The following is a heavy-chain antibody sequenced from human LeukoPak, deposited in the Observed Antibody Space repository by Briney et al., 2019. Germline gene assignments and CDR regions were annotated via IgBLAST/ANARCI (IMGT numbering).Heavy chain of an antibody. J-gene: IGHJ5*02. D-gene: IGHD3-3*01. CDR1: GGTFSSYA. CDR2: IIPILGIA. Sequence: ASVKVSCKASGGTFSSYAISWVRQAPGQGLEWMGRIIPILGIANYAQKFQGRVTITADKSTSTAYMELSSLRSEDTAVYYCARAEGITIPLGMNWFDPWGQGTLVTVSS. V-gene: IGHV1-69*04. CDR3: ARAEGITIPLGMNWFDP.